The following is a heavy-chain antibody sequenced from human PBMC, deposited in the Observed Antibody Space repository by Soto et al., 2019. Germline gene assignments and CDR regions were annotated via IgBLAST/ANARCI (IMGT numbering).Heavy chain of an antibody. CDR1: GFTFRTFG. CDR3: ARGHGMDV. Sequence: GGSLRLSCAASGFTFRTFGMNWVRQAPGKGLEWVSSISGSGSNIYYADSVKGRFTISRDNARNSLFLQMNSLRAEDTAVFYCARGHGMDVWGQGTTVTVSS. CDR2: ISGSGSNI. J-gene: IGHJ6*02. V-gene: IGHV3-21*01.